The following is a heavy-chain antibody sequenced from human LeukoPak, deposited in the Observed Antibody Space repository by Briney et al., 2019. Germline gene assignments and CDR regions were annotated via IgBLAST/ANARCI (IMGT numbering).Heavy chain of an antibody. D-gene: IGHD1-1*01. J-gene: IGHJ4*02. Sequence: EASVKVSCKASGYTFTSYGISWVRQAPGQGLEWMGIISPSGASTSYAQKFQGRVTMTRDTSTSTVYMELSSLRSEDTAVYYCTRGGYGGPRVAFDYWGQGTLVTVSS. V-gene: IGHV1-46*01. CDR3: TRGGYGGPRVAFDY. CDR2: ISPSGAST. CDR1: GYTFTSYG.